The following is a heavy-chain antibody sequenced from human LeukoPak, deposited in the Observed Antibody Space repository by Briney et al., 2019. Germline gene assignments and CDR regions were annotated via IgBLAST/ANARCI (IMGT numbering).Heavy chain of an antibody. Sequence: GGSLRLSCAASGFAFRNYDMIWVRQAPGRGLGWVSGTTTDGSGAYYADSVKGRFTVSRDNSKNTVFLQMNSLRGEDAAIYYCAKGVLGAGSLLEYFQHWGQGTLVTVSS. V-gene: IGHV3-23*01. CDR3: AKGVLGAGSLLEYFQH. D-gene: IGHD3-10*01. CDR1: GFAFRNYD. CDR2: TTTDGSGA. J-gene: IGHJ1*01.